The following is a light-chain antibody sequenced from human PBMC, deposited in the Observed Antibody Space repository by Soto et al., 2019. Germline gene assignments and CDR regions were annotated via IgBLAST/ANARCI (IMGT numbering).Light chain of an antibody. CDR3: HKYNSAPPWT. CDR2: AES. J-gene: IGKJ1*01. CDR1: QGIANY. Sequence: DIQRTQSPSSLSASVGDRVTIACRASQGIANYLAWYQQKPGQRPKLLLSAESILQSGVPSRFSGGGSGTDLTLTINSLQPEDVATYYCHKYNSAPPWTFGQGTKVDIK. V-gene: IGKV1-27*01.